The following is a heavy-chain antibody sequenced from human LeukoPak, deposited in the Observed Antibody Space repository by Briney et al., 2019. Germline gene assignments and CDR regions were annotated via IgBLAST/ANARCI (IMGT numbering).Heavy chain of an antibody. CDR3: ARESESYDSSGSTFKY. V-gene: IGHV3-30*02. J-gene: IGHJ4*02. CDR2: IRYDGSSK. D-gene: IGHD3-22*01. CDR1: GFTVSSNY. Sequence: GGSLRLSCAASGFTVSSNYMNWVRQSPGKGMEWVAFIRYDGSSKYYADSVKGRFTISRHNSTNTLYLQMNSLRPEDTAVCYCARESESYDSSGSTFKYWGQGTLVTVSS.